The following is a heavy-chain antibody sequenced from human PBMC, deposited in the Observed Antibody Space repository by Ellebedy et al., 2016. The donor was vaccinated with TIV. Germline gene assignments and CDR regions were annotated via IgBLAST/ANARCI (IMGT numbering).Heavy chain of an antibody. J-gene: IGHJ4*02. D-gene: IGHD3-10*01. V-gene: IGHV3-30*03. CDR2: ISYDRSNK. CDR3: ARVFQSYYFDC. CDR1: GFTFGSYD. Sequence: GESLKISCAASGFTFGSYDMYWVRQAPGKGLDWVAVISYDRSNKDYADSVKGRFTISRDNSKNTLYLQMNSLRPEDTAVYYCARVFQSYYFDCWGQGTLVTVAS.